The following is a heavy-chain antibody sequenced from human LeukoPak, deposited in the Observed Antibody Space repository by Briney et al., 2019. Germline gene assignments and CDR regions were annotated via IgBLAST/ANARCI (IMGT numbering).Heavy chain of an antibody. CDR1: GGSISSYY. V-gene: IGHV4-59*01. CDR3: ARQYYYESSGFWY. J-gene: IGHJ4*02. Sequence: PSETLSLTCTVSGGSISSYYWSWIRQPPVKGLEWIGYIYHTGSTKYNPSLKSRVTISVDTSKNQFSLKLSSVTAADTAVYYCARQYYYESSGFWYWGQGTLVTVSS. D-gene: IGHD3-22*01. CDR2: IYHTGST.